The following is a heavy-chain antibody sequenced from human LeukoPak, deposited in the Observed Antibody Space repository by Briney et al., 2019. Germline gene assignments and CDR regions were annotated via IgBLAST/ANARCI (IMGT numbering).Heavy chain of an antibody. CDR2: IYYSGST. D-gene: IGHD5-24*01. CDR3: ARVVDHGYSDY. V-gene: IGHV4-59*01. CDR1: GGSICSYY. Sequence: SETLSLTCTVSGGSICSYYWSWIRQPPGKGLEWIGHIYYSGSTKYNPSLKSRVTISVDTSKNQFSLELSSVTAADTAVYYCARVVDHGYSDYWGLGTLVTVSS. J-gene: IGHJ4*02.